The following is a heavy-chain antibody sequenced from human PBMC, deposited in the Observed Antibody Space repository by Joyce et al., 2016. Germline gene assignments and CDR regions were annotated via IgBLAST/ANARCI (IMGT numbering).Heavy chain of an antibody. D-gene: IGHD6-6*01. CDR3: ARGDLRASSPLFWYFAL. CDR2: VKRKIGGT. V-gene: IGHV1-2*02. CDR1: GYTFTDYY. Sequence: QVQLVQSGAEVKKPGASVKVSCKASGYTFTDYYIHWVRQAPGQGREWMGGVKRKIGGTEYPQKFQGRVTMTRDTSIRTAYMKLTVLRSDDTAVYYCARGDLRASSPLFWYFALWGRGTLVTVSS. J-gene: IGHJ2*01.